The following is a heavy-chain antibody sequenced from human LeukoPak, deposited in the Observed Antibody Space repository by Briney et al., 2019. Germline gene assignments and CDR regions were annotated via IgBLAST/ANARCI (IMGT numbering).Heavy chain of an antibody. CDR1: GYIFTDCY. D-gene: IGHD3-22*01. Sequence: GASVKVSCKASGYIFTDCYLHWVRQAPGQGPEWMGWISPNSGGTKYAQKFRGRVTMTRATSINTAYMELCRLKSDDTAVYYCARVSRFYYDSSGDFDYWGPGTQVIVSS. CDR2: ISPNSGGT. CDR3: ARVSRFYYDSSGDFDY. V-gene: IGHV1-2*02. J-gene: IGHJ4*02.